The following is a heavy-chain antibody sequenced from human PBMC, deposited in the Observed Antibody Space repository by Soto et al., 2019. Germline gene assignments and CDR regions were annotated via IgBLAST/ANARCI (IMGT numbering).Heavy chain of an antibody. CDR2: IKSKTDGGTT. D-gene: IGHD2-2*01. CDR3: TTDCGSTSCLSFEYFQH. Sequence: EVQLVESGGGLVKPGGSLRLSCAASGLTFSNAWMSWVRQAPGKWLEWVGRIKSKTDGGTTDYAAPVKGRFTISRDDSKNTLYLQMNSLKTEDTAVYYCTTDCGSTSCLSFEYFQHWGQGTLVTVSS. CDR1: GLTFSNAW. J-gene: IGHJ1*01. V-gene: IGHV3-15*01.